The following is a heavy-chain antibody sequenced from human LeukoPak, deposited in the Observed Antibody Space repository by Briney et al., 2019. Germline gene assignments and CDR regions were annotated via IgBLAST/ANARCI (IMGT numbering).Heavy chain of an antibody. D-gene: IGHD4-17*01. CDR1: GFTFSGSA. V-gene: IGHV3-73*01. CDR3: TRWHDYGDYPSRFDP. CDR2: IRSKANSYAT. Sequence: PGGSLKLSCAASGFTFSGSAMHWVRQASGKGLEWVGRIRSKANSYATAYAASVKGRFTISRDDSKNTAYLQMNSLKTEDTAVYYCTRWHDYGDYPSRFDPWGRGTLVTVSS. J-gene: IGHJ5*02.